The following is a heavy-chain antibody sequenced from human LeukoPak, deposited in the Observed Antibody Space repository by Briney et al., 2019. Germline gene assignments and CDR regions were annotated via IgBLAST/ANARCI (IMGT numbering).Heavy chain of an antibody. CDR3: ARVGGHYYYYMDV. Sequence: PGGSLRLSCAASGFTFSSYAMSWVRQAPGKGLEWVSAISGSGGSTYYADSVKGRFTISRDNSKNTLYLQMNSLRAEDTAVYYCARVGGHYYYYMDVWGKGTTVTISS. CDR2: ISGSGGST. J-gene: IGHJ6*03. CDR1: GFTFSSYA. D-gene: IGHD3-10*01. V-gene: IGHV3-23*01.